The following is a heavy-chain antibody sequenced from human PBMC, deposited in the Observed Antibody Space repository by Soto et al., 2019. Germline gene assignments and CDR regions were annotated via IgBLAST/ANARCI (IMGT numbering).Heavy chain of an antibody. V-gene: IGHV1-69*12. D-gene: IGHD5-18*01. CDR3: AYSANHRYFFDS. Sequence: QVQLVQSGAEVKKPGSSVKVPCKASGGSFRSYAVNWVRQAPGQGLECLGGIIPIFGTPNYAQKFHGRVSITADESTSTVYMDLISLTSEDTAVYYCAYSANHRYFFDSWGQGTLVNVSS. CDR2: IIPIFGTP. CDR1: GGSFRSYA. J-gene: IGHJ5*01.